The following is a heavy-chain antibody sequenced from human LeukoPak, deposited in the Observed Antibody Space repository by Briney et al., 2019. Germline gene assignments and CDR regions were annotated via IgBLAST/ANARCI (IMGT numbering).Heavy chain of an antibody. Sequence: SETLSLTCTVSGYSISSGRYWAWIRQPPGKGLEWIGSITHSGYTNYNPSLKSRLSISVDMSKNLFSLKLTSVTAADTAVYYCARDLDIWGQGTLVTVSS. V-gene: IGHV4-38-2*02. D-gene: IGHD2-2*03. J-gene: IGHJ4*02. CDR3: ARDLDI. CDR2: ITHSGYT. CDR1: GYSISSGRY.